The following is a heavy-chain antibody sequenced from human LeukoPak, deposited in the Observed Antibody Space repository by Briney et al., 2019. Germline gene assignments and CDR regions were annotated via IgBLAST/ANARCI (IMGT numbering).Heavy chain of an antibody. CDR1: GGSTNTYC. Sequence: KASETLSLTCTVSGGSTNTYCWSWIRQPAEKGLKWIGRIYPSGSTYYNPSLKSRVTISIDKSKNQFSLRLTSVTAADTAVYYCARDRSGCSEYYFDYWGQGSLVTVSS. J-gene: IGHJ4*02. V-gene: IGHV4-4*07. CDR2: IYPSGST. D-gene: IGHD6-19*01. CDR3: ARDRSGCSEYYFDY.